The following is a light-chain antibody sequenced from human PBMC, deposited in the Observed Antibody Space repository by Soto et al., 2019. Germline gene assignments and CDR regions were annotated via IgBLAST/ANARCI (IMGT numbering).Light chain of an antibody. J-gene: IGLJ1*01. CDR1: FSDVGGYDY. CDR2: EVT. V-gene: IGLV2-14*01. CDR3: SSHTSGSTRV. Sequence: QSALTQPASVSGSPGQSIAISCTGTFSDVGGYDYASWYQQHPDKAPKLMIYEVTKRPSGVSNRFSGSKSGNTASLTISGLQPEDEADYYCSSHTSGSTRVFGSGTKLTVL.